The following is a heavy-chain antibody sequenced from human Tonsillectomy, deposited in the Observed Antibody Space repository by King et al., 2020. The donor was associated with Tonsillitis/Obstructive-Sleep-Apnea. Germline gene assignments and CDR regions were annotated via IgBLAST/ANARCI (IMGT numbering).Heavy chain of an antibody. Sequence: TLKESGPTLVEPTQTLTLTCTFSGFSLNTGGVGVGWIRQPPGKALEWLALIYWDDDKRYSPSLKNRLTITKDTSKNQVVLTMTNMDPVDTATSYCARGSYDCDAFDIWGQGTMVTVSS. CDR2: IYWDDDK. CDR3: ARGSYDCDAFDI. CDR1: GFSLNTGGVG. D-gene: IGHD3-10*01. J-gene: IGHJ3*02. V-gene: IGHV2-5*02.